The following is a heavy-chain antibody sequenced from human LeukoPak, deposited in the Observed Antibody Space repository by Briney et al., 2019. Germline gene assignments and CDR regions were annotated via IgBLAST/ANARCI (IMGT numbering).Heavy chain of an antibody. V-gene: IGHV3-23*01. CDR1: GFHFNHYA. J-gene: IGHJ6*02. D-gene: IGHD2-2*01. Sequence: GGSLKISFSASGFHFNHYAIDWVRPAPGKGGEWVSGISGSGGSTYYADSVNGRFTISRDNSKNTLYLQMNSLRADDTAVYYCAKAVIPVARAGVDVWGQGTTVTVSS. CDR3: AKAVIPVARAGVDV. CDR2: ISGSGGST.